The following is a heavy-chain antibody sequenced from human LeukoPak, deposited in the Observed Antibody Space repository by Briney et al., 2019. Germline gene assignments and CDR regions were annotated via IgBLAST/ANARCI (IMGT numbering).Heavy chain of an antibody. CDR3: ARRSRGWSVFDY. CDR1: GGSISSSSYY. J-gene: IGHJ4*02. D-gene: IGHD2-8*01. CDR2: IYYSGST. Sequence: SETLSLTCTVSGGSISSSSYYWGWIRQPPGTGLEWIGSIYYSGSTYYNPSLKSRVTISVDTSKNQFSLKLSSVTAADTAVYYCARRSRGWSVFDYWGQGTLVTVSS. V-gene: IGHV4-39*01.